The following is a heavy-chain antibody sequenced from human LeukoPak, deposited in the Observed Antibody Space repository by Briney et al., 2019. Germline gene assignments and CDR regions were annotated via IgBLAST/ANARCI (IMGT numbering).Heavy chain of an antibody. D-gene: IGHD2-2*01. CDR3: ARRLTQYDCFDP. V-gene: IGHV6-1*01. CDR2: TYYRSTWYN. Sequence: SQTLSLTCAISGDSVSSNSVTWNWIRQSPSRGLEWLGRTYYRSTWYNDYAVSVRGRISVNPDTSKNQFSLHLNSVTPEDTAVYYCARRLTQYDCFDPWGQGILVTVSS. CDR1: GDSVSSNSVT. J-gene: IGHJ5*02.